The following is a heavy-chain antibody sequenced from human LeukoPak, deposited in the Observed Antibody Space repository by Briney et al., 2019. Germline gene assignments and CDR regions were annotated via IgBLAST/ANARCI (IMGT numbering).Heavy chain of an antibody. CDR2: VHLDGRT. D-gene: IGHD3-3*01. CDR3: AREGGFYRPLDY. J-gene: IGHJ4*02. CDR1: GGSVINTNW. Sequence: NSSETLSLTCGVSGGSVINTNWWTWGRQPPGKGLEWIGEVHLDGRTNYNPSLESRLTMSVDVSENQVSLKLTSVTAADTAVYYCAREGGFYRPLDYSGQGTLVTVSS. V-gene: IGHV4-4*02.